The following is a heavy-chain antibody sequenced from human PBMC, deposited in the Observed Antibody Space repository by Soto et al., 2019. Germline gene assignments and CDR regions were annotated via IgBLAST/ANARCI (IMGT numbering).Heavy chain of an antibody. CDR2: FDPEDGET. CDR1: GYTLTELS. D-gene: IGHD3-22*01. Sequence: ASVKVSCKVSGYTLTELSMHWVRQAPGKGLEWMGGFDPEDGETIYAQKFQGRVTMTEDASTDTAYMELSSLRSEDTAVYYCATVSPTMIAALDYWGQGTLVTVSS. V-gene: IGHV1-24*01. CDR3: ATVSPTMIAALDY. J-gene: IGHJ4*02.